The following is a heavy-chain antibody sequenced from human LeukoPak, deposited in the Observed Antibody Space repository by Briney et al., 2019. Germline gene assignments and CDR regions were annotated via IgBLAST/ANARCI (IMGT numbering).Heavy chain of an antibody. V-gene: IGHV1-69*13. CDR1: GGTFSSYA. J-gene: IGHJ5*02. CDR2: IIPIFGTA. CDR3: AESPGVSSNWFDP. D-gene: IGHD2-8*01. Sequence: SVKVSCKASGGTFSSYAISWVRQAPGQGLEWMGGIIPIFGTANYAQRFQGRVTITADESTSTAYMELSSLRSEDTAVYYCAESPGVSSNWFDPWGQGTLATVSS.